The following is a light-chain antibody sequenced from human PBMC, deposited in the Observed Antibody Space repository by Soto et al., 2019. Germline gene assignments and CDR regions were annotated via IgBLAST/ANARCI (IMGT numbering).Light chain of an antibody. CDR2: WTS. CDR1: QTVLYSSNNKNY. Sequence: DMLMTQSPGALAESLVERSTMNCKSGQTVLYSSNNKNYLAWYPQKPGQPPKLLIYWTSTRESGVPDRFSGRGSGTDFTLTISSLQAEDVAVYYCQQYYSTPPTVAGGTRWIS. V-gene: IGKV4-1*01. CDR3: QQYYSTPPT. J-gene: IGKJ4*01.